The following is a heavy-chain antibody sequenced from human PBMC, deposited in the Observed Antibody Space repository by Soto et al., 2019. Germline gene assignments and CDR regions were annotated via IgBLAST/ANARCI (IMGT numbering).Heavy chain of an antibody. CDR1: GGSMSKFY. V-gene: IGHV4-4*07. CDR2: VYATGTS. CDR3: ARENITMVRGVTPFDY. D-gene: IGHD3-10*01. Sequence: SETLSLTCSVSGGSMSKFYWSLIRKTAGKGLEWMGGVYATGTSDYNPSLRVRIAMSVDISKNTFSLRLRSVTAADTAVYYCARENITMVRGVTPFDYWGQGTLVTVSS. J-gene: IGHJ4*02.